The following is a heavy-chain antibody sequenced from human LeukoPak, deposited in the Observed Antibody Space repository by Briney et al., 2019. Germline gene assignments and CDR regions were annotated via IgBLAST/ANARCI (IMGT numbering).Heavy chain of an antibody. CDR3: ARGRLVVTALDY. J-gene: IGHJ4*02. CDR1: GFTFSNYA. D-gene: IGHD2-21*02. Sequence: GGSLRLSCAASGFTFSNYAIHWVRQAPGKGLEYVSVISSNGGSTYYANSVKGRFIISRDNSKNTLYLQMGSLRPEDMAVYYCARGRLVVTALDYWGQGTLVTVSS. CDR2: ISSNGGST. V-gene: IGHV3-64*01.